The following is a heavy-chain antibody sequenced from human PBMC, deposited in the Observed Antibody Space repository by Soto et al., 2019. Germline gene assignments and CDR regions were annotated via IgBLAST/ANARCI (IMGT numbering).Heavy chain of an antibody. CDR3: AKVRGRYYYDSSGSPIDY. CDR2: ISYDGSNK. J-gene: IGHJ4*02. Sequence: GGSLRLSCAASGFTFSSYGMHWVRQAPGKGLEWVAVISYDGSNKYYADSVKGRFTISRDNSKNTLYLQMNSLRAEDTAVYYCAKVRGRYYYDSSGSPIDYWGQGTLVTVSS. V-gene: IGHV3-30*18. CDR1: GFTFSSYG. D-gene: IGHD3-22*01.